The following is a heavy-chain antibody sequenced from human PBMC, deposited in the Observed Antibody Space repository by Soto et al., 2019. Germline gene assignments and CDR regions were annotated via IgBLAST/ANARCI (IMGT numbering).Heavy chain of an antibody. V-gene: IGHV3-48*01. CDR1: EFTFGSFS. CDR2: ISSSSGII. J-gene: IGHJ6*03. D-gene: IGHD4-17*01. Sequence: VHLVESGGGLVQPGGSLRLSCAASEFTFGSFSMNWVRQAPGRGLEWVSYISSSSGIIYYVDSVKGRFTISRDNAKNSLYLQMNRLRAEDTAVYFCAKMVTTYYYYDMDVWCKGPTVTVSS. CDR3: AKMVTTYYYYDMDV.